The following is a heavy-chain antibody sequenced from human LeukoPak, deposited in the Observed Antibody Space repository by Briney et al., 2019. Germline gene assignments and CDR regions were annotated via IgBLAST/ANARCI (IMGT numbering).Heavy chain of an antibody. Sequence: RGESLKISCKGSGYIFTTCWIGWVRQMPGKGLEWMGIISPLTYETRYSPSFQGQVTISADKSITTAYLQWSSLKASDTAMYYCVRHESYFDYWGQGSLVTVSS. CDR3: VRHESYFDY. V-gene: IGHV5-51*01. CDR2: ISPLTYET. CDR1: GYIFTTCW. J-gene: IGHJ4*02.